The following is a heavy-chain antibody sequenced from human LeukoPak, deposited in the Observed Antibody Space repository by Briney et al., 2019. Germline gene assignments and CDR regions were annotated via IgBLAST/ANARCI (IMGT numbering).Heavy chain of an antibody. Sequence: PSETLSLTCTVSGGPISSYYWSWIRQPAGKGLEWIGRIYTSGSTNYNPSLKSRVTMSVDTSKNQFSLKLSSVTAADTAVYYCARRRGYCTNGVCYWHAFDIWGQGTMVTVSS. V-gene: IGHV4-4*07. CDR1: GGPISSYY. CDR3: ARRRGYCTNGVCYWHAFDI. CDR2: IYTSGST. D-gene: IGHD2-8*01. J-gene: IGHJ3*02.